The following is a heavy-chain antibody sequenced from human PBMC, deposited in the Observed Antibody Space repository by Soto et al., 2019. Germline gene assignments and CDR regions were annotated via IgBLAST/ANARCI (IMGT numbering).Heavy chain of an antibody. D-gene: IGHD1-26*01. J-gene: IGHJ4*02. V-gene: IGHV4-59*08. CDR3: ARRYGGNFDY. CDR1: GSCISSYY. CDR2: IYYSGST. Sequence: PSETLSLTCTVSGSCISSYYWSWIRQPPGKGLEWIGYIYYSGSTNYNPSLKSRVTISVDTSKNQFSLKLSSVTAADTTVYYCARRYGGNFDYWGQGTLVTVSS.